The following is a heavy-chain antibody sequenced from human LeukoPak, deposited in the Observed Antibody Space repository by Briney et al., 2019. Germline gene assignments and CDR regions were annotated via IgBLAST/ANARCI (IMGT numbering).Heavy chain of an antibody. CDR2: IWYDGSNK. CDR1: GFTFSSYG. D-gene: IGHD1-26*01. V-gene: IGHV3-33*01. J-gene: IGHJ4*02. Sequence: GRSLRLSCAASGFTFSSYGMHWVRQAPGKGLEWVAVIWYDGSNKYYADSVKGRFTISRDNSKNTLYLQMNSLRAEDTAVCYCARAIGLGATTTWGQGTLVTVSS. CDR3: ARAIGLGATTT.